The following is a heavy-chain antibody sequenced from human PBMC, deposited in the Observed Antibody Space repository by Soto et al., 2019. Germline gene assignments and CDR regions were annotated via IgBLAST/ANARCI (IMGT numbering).Heavy chain of an antibody. V-gene: IGHV1-69*02. CDR3: ASNYGSGYRGFDS. J-gene: IGHJ4*02. CDR2: VNPILSMS. Sequence: QVQLVQSGAEVKSAGSSVKVSCKASGDTFNFYSINWVRQAPGLGLEWVGRVNPILSMSNYAQRFQGRVTMTADKSTGTAYMELRSLRSEDTAIYYCASNYGSGYRGFDSWGQGALVTVSS. D-gene: IGHD3-10*01. CDR1: GDTFNFYS.